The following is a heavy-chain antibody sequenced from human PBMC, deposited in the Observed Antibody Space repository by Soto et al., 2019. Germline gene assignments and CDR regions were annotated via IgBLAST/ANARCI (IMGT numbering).Heavy chain of an antibody. CDR1: GFTFCNYA. CDR3: ARDERIAVAGTDT. Sequence: EVQLLESGGGLVQPGGSLRLSCAASGFTFCNYAMTWVRQAAGKGLEWVASISGPGGSKYYADSVQGRFTISRDNSKNTLFLQMNSLRAEDTAFYYCARDERIAVAGTDTWGQGILVTVTS. V-gene: IGHV3-23*01. D-gene: IGHD6-19*01. CDR2: ISGPGGSK. J-gene: IGHJ5*02.